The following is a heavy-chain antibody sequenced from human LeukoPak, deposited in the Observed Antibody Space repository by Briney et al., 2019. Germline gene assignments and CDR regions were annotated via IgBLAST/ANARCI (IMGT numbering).Heavy chain of an antibody. D-gene: IGHD6-13*01. CDR3: ARHPNSNWDY. Sequence: GGSLRLSCAASGFTFRNYWMSWVRQVPGKGLEWVVNINEGGNEKNYVDSVKGRFTASRDNAQNSLYLQMNSLRVGDTAVYYCARHPNSNWDYWGQGTLVTVSS. J-gene: IGHJ4*02. CDR1: GFTFRNYW. CDR2: INEGGNEK. V-gene: IGHV3-7*03.